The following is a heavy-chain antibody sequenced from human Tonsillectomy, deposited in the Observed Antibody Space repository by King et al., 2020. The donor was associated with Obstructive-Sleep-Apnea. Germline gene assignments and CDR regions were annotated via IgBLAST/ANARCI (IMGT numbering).Heavy chain of an antibody. J-gene: IGHJ6*02. V-gene: IGHV3-48*04. D-gene: IGHD6-13*01. CDR2: ISTSISAI. Sequence: VQLVESGGGLVQPGGSLRLSCAASGFTFRSYSMNWVRQAPGKGLEWVSYISTSISAIYYADSVKGRFIISRDNAENSLYLQMNSVRAEDTAVYWCARDRQQLVPGYYYYGLDVWGQGTTVTVSS. CDR3: ARDRQQLVPGYYYYGLDV. CDR1: GFTFRSYS.